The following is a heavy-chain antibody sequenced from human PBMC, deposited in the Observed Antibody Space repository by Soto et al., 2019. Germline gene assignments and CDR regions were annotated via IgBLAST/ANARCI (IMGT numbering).Heavy chain of an antibody. Sequence: PSETLSLTCTVSGGSISSYYWSWIRQPPGKGLEWIGEINHSGSTNYNPSLKSRVTISVDTSKNQFSLKLSSVTAADTAVYYCATLRGRYCSSTSCYSDYYYGMDVWGQGTTVTVSS. J-gene: IGHJ6*02. CDR3: ATLRGRYCSSTSCYSDYYYGMDV. D-gene: IGHD2-2*01. V-gene: IGHV4-34*01. CDR1: GGSISSYY. CDR2: INHSGST.